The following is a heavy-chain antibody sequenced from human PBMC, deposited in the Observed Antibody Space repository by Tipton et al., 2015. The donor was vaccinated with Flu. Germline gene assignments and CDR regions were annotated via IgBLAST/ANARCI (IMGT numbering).Heavy chain of an antibody. Sequence: TLSLTCSVSGDSIGSDYYWGWIRQPPGKGLEWLGNIHRSGNTYYNSSLKSRATISLDKSKNQFSLRLVSMTATDTAVYYCVRRDYSNYVSEPKNWFDPWGQGILVTVSS. CDR1: GDSIGSDYY. V-gene: IGHV4-38-2*01. CDR2: IHRSGNT. CDR3: VRRDYSNYVSEPKNWFDP. D-gene: IGHD4-11*01. J-gene: IGHJ5*02.